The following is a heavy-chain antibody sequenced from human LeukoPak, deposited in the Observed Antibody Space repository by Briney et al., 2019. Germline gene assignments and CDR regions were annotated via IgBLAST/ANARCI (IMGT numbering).Heavy chain of an antibody. Sequence: GGSLRLSCAASGFTFSSYAMSWVRQAPGKGLEWVSAISGSGGSTYYADSVKGRFTISRDNSKNTLYLQMNSLRAEDTAVYYCAKEQNYDFWSGYYTSGPNRFDPWGQGTLVTVSS. CDR3: AKEQNYDFWSGYYTSGPNRFDP. V-gene: IGHV3-23*01. CDR2: ISGSGGST. CDR1: GFTFSSYA. J-gene: IGHJ5*02. D-gene: IGHD3-3*01.